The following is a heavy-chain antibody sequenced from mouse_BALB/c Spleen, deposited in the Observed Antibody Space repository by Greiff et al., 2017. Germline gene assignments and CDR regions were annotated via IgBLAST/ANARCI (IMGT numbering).Heavy chain of an antibody. V-gene: IGHV1-80*01. Sequence: VQVVESGAELVRPGSSVKISCKASGYAFSSYWMNWVKQRPGQGLEWIGQIYPGDGDTNYNGKFKGKATLTADKSSSTAYMQLSSLTSEDSAVYFCERYDGYYVPFDYWGQGTSLTVSS. CDR2: IYPGDGDT. CDR1: GYAFSSYW. D-gene: IGHD2-3*01. CDR3: ERYDGYYVPFDY. J-gene: IGHJ2*02.